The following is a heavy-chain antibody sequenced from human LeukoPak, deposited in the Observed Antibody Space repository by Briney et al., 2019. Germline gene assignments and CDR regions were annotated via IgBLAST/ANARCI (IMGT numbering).Heavy chain of an antibody. CDR3: AKDRSSWYYPFDS. J-gene: IGHJ4*02. Sequence: PGRSLRLSCAASGFTFSTYAMSWVRQAPGKGLEWVSVVSGGGHNTYYADSVKGRFTMSRDNSKRTVYLQMNSLRAEDTAVYYCAKDRSSWYYPFDSWGQGTLVTVSS. V-gene: IGHV3-23*01. CDR2: VSGGGHNT. D-gene: IGHD3-3*01. CDR1: GFTFSTYA.